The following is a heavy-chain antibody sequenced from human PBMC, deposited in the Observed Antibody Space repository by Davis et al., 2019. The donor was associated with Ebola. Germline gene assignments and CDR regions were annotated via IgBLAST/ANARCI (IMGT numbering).Heavy chain of an antibody. J-gene: IGHJ4*02. V-gene: IGHV3-30-3*01. D-gene: IGHD1-26*01. Sequence: PGGSLRLSCAASGFAFRSYAMHWVRQAPGKGLEWVAVISFDGSNKYRADSFVGRFTISRDNSKNLVYLQMSSLRPEDTAVYYCARGTSSVIVVQPDYWGQGTMVTVSS. CDR2: ISFDGSNK. CDR3: ARGTSSVIVVQPDY. CDR1: GFAFRSYA.